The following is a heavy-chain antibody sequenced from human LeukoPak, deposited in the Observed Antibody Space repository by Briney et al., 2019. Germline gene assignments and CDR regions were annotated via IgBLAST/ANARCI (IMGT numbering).Heavy chain of an antibody. CDR3: ARVIGSYGDSAY. CDR2: ITSSSSST. D-gene: IGHD4-17*01. J-gene: IGHJ4*02. Sequence: GGSLRLSCAASGFTFSSFSMNWVRQAPGKGLEWISYITSSSSSTYYADSVKGRFTISRDNAKNSLYLQMNSLRSEDTAVYYCARVIGSYGDSAYWGQGTLVTVSS. V-gene: IGHV3-48*04. CDR1: GFTFSSFS.